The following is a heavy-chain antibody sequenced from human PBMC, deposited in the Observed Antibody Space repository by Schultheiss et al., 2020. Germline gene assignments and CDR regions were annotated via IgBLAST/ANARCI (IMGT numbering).Heavy chain of an antibody. V-gene: IGHV3-53*01. CDR3: ASDDILGSTDY. J-gene: IGHJ4*02. CDR1: GFTVSSTY. Sequence: GGSLRLSCAASGFTVSSTYMTWIRQAPGKGLEWVSVIYAGGSTYYADSVKGRFTLSRDNSKNTLFLQMTSLRAEDTAVYYCASDDILGSTDYLGQGTLVTVSS. D-gene: IGHD3-16*01. CDR2: IYAGGST.